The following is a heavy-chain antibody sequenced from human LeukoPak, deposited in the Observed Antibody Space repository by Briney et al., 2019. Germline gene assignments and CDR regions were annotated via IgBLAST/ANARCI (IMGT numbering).Heavy chain of an antibody. Sequence: GESLQISCQGSGYSFTSYWIGWVRQMPGKGLEWMGIIYPGDSDTRYSPSFQGQVTISADKSISIAYLQWSSLKASDTAMYYCARQGTLEDSYGYVEPSDYWGQGTLVTVSS. CDR2: IYPGDSDT. CDR1: GYSFTSYW. J-gene: IGHJ4*02. CDR3: ARQGTLEDSYGYVEPSDY. D-gene: IGHD5-18*01. V-gene: IGHV5-51*01.